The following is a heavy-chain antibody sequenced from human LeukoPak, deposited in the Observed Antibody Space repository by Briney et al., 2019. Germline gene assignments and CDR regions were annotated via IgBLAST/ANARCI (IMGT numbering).Heavy chain of an antibody. CDR3: AGGGPYLVVTAPWDY. V-gene: IGHV4-59*01. CDR1: GGSISSYY. CDR2: IYYSGST. D-gene: IGHD2-21*02. J-gene: IGHJ4*02. Sequence: PSETLSLTCTVSGGSISSYYWSWIRQPPGKGLEWIGYIYYSGSTNYNPSLKSRVTISVDTSKNQFSLKLSSVTAADTAVYYCAGGGPYLVVTAPWDYWGQGTLVTVSS.